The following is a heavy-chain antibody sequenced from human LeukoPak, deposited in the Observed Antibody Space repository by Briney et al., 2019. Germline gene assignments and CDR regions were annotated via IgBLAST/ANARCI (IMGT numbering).Heavy chain of an antibody. V-gene: IGHV3-23*01. CDR3: SSGGYCTSTSCYGEN. CDR2: ISGSGGST. Sequence: GGSLRLSCAASGFTFSSYAMSWVRQAPGKGLEWVSLISGSGGSTYYADSVKGRFTISRDKSKNTLYLQMNSLRAEDTAVYYCSSGGYCTSTSCYGENWGQGTLVTVSS. CDR1: GFTFSSYA. D-gene: IGHD2-2*01. J-gene: IGHJ4*02.